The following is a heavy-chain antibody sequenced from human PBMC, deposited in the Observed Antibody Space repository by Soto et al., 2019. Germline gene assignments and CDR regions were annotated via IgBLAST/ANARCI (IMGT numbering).Heavy chain of an antibody. CDR1: GFTFSNYA. V-gene: IGHV3-23*01. D-gene: IGHD6-25*01. CDR3: AKFFVETGSNSGWPWSFHY. Sequence: EVQLLESGGGLVQPGRSLRLSCAASGFTFSNYAMSWVRQAPGQGLDWVSAIIGSGGTTYYADSVRGGFTISRDNSKNTLFLQMTSLRAEAAAEYYCAKFFVETGSNSGWPWSFHYWGQATLVTVSS. J-gene: IGHJ4*02. CDR2: IIGSGGTT.